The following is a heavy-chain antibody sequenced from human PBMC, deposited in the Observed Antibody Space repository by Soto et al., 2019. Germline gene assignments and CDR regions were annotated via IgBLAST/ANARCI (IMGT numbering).Heavy chain of an antibody. CDR1: GGSISGYY. Sequence: QVQLQQWGAGLLKPSETLSLTCAVYGGSISGYYWTWIRQPPGTGLEWIGEINHSGSTNYNPSLKIRGTISVDTSKNQFSLMLTSVTAADTAVYYCARDKITGLFDYWGQGTLVTVSS. D-gene: IGHD2-8*02. J-gene: IGHJ4*02. CDR2: INHSGST. V-gene: IGHV4-34*01. CDR3: ARDKITGLFDY.